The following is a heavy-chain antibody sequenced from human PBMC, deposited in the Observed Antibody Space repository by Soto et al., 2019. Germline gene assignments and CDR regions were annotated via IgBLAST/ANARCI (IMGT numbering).Heavy chain of an antibody. V-gene: IGHV3-23*01. CDR3: AKVYSGYDSENDY. D-gene: IGHD5-12*01. Sequence: GGSLRLSCAASGFTLSSYAMSWVRQAPGKGLEWVSAISGSGGSTYYADSVKGRFTISRDNSKSTLYLQMNSLRAEDTAVYYCAKVYSGYDSENDYWGQGTLVTVSS. CDR1: GFTLSSYA. CDR2: ISGSGGST. J-gene: IGHJ4*02.